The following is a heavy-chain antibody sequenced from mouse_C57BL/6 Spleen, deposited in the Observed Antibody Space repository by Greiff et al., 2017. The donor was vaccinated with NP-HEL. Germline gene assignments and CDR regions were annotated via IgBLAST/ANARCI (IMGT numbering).Heavy chain of an antibody. Sequence: EVQGVESGGGLVKPGGSLKLSCAASGFTFSSYTMSWVRQTPEKRLEWVATISGGGGNTYYPDSVKGRFTISRDNAKNTLYLQMSSLRSEDTALYYCARDPSIYDGYYPAWFAYWGQGTLVTVSA. CDR1: GFTFSSYT. V-gene: IGHV5-9*01. CDR2: ISGGGGNT. J-gene: IGHJ3*01. D-gene: IGHD2-3*01. CDR3: ARDPSIYDGYYPAWFAY.